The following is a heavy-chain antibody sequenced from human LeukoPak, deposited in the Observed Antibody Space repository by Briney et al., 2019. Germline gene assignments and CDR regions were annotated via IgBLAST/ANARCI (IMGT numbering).Heavy chain of an antibody. Sequence: GGSLRLSCAPSGFTFSSYGMHWVRQAPGKGLKWAAFIRYDGSNKYYADSVKGRFTISRDNSKNTLYLQMNRQRAEDTAVYYCAKSGEQQWLVRWYFDYWGQGTLVTVSS. CDR3: AKSGEQQWLVRWYFDY. D-gene: IGHD6-19*01. J-gene: IGHJ4*02. CDR2: IRYDGSNK. CDR1: GFTFSSYG. V-gene: IGHV3-30*02.